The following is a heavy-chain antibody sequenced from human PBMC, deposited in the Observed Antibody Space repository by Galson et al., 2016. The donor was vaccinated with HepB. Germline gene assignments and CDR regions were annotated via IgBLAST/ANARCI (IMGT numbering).Heavy chain of an antibody. Sequence: SLRLSCAASGFTFSSYSMHWVRQAPGKGLEYISTISNDGGSRYFADSVRGRFTISRDNAKNTMYLQMSSLRHEDSATYYCLRSGYCGITDCFHDFDIWGQGTMVAVSS. D-gene: IGHD2-2*01. V-gene: IGHV3-64D*08. CDR3: LRSGYCGITDCFHDFDI. J-gene: IGHJ3*02. CDR2: ISNDGGSR. CDR1: GFTFSSYS.